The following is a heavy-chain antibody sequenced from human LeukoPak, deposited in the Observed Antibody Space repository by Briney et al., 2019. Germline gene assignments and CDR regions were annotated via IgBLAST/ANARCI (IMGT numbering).Heavy chain of an antibody. V-gene: IGHV3-23*01. D-gene: IGHD6-13*01. J-gene: IGHJ4*02. CDR1: GFTFSSYA. Sequence: GGSLRLSCAASGFTFSSYAMSWVRQAPGKGLEWVSGIRAGGGSTYYADSVKGRFTISRDNSKNTLYLQMNSLRDEDTAVHYCAKGYSSNDYWGQGTLVTVSS. CDR3: AKGYSSNDY. CDR2: IRAGGGST.